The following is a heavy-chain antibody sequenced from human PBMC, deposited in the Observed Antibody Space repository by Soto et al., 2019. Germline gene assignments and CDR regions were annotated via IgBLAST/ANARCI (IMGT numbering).Heavy chain of an antibody. CDR1: GFTVSNNY. J-gene: IGHJ4*02. CDR2: IYSGGSI. D-gene: IGHD6-13*01. CDR3: ARGRYSSTWFDY. V-gene: IGHV3-66*01. Sequence: GGSLRLSCAASGFTVSNNYITWVRQAPGKGLEWVSVIYSGGSIYYADSVKGRFTISRDNSQNTVYLQMNSLRAEDTAVYYCARGRYSSTWFDYWGQGILVTSPQ.